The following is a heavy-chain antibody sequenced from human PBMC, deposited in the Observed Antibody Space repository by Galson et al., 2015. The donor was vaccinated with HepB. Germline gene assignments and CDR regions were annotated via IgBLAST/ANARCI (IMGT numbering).Heavy chain of an antibody. CDR2: IDWDDDK. CDR1: GFSLSTSGMC. V-gene: IGHV2-70*11. J-gene: IGHJ4*02. D-gene: IGHD5-18*01. CDR3: ARLDTCSGYSYGVDY. Sequence: PALVKPTQTLTLTCTFSGFSLSTSGMCVSWIRQPPGKALEWLARIDWDDDKYYSTSLKTRLTISKDTSKNQVVLTMTNMDPVDTATYYCARLDTCSGYSYGVDYWGQGTLVTVSS.